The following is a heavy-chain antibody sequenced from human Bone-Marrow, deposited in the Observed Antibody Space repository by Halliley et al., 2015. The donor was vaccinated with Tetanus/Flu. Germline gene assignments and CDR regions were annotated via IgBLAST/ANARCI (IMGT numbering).Heavy chain of an antibody. V-gene: IGHV4-59*01. J-gene: IGHJ4*02. Sequence: KGLDGICCIYYSGCPNCNPSLKSRVPISLDTSRNQFSLRLSSVTAEDTAVYYCARDRVPGAYWGQGTLVTVFS. CDR2: IYYSGCP. CDR3: ARDRVPGAY.